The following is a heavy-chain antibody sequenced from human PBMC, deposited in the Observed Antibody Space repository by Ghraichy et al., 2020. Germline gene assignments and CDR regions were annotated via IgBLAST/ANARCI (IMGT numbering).Heavy chain of an antibody. CDR3: ARDGCSSTSCYGPWSAFDI. V-gene: IGHV4-34*01. CDR1: GGSFSGYY. CDR2: INHSGST. J-gene: IGHJ3*02. D-gene: IGHD2-2*01. Sequence: SETLSLTCAVYGGSFSGYYWSWIRQPPGKRLEWIGEINHSGSTNYNPSLKSRVTISVDTSKNQFSLKLSSVTAADTAVYYCARDGCSSTSCYGPWSAFDIWGQGTMVTVSS.